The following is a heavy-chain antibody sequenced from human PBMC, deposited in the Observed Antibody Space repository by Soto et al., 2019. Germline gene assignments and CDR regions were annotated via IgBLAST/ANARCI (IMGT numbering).Heavy chain of an antibody. Sequence: QVQLQESGPGLVKPSQTLSLTCTVSGGSISSGGYYWSWIRQHPGKGLGWIGYIYCGGSTYYNPSLKSRVTLSVATCKNQSPQKLSSVTAADTAVYYCARVRGYGSSSSCSTWFDPWGQGTLVTVSS. CDR3: ARVRGYGSSSSCSTWFDP. CDR1: GGSISSGGYY. J-gene: IGHJ5*02. V-gene: IGHV4-31*03. CDR2: IYCGGST. D-gene: IGHD2-2*01.